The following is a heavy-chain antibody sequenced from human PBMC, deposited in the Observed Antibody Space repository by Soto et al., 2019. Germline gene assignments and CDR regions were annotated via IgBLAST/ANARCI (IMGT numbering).Heavy chain of an antibody. J-gene: IGHJ3*02. CDR3: ASTDYDLLTGYYGPFDI. V-gene: IGHV4-59*01. CDR2: IYYSGST. D-gene: IGHD3-9*01. CDR1: GGSISSYY. Sequence: SETLSLTCTVSGGSISSYYWSWIRQPPGKGLEWIGYIYYSGSTNYNPSLKSRVTISVDTSKNQFSLKLSSVTAADTAVYYCASTDYDLLTGYYGPFDIWGQGTMVT.